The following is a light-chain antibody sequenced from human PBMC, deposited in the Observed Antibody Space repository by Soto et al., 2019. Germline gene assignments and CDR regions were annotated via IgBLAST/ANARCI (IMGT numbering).Light chain of an antibody. J-gene: IGLJ2*01. V-gene: IGLV2-23*02. CDR1: SSDVGSYNL. CDR3: CSYAGSSTYVV. Sequence: QSVLTQPASVSGSPGQSITISCTGTSSDVGSYNLVSWYQQHPGKAPKLMIYEVSKRPSGVSNRFSGSKSDNTASLTISGLQAEDEADYFCCSYAGSSTYVVFGGGTKLTV. CDR2: EVS.